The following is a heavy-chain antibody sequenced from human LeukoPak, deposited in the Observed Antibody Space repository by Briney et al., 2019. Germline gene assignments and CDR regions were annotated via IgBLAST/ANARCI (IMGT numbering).Heavy chain of an antibody. CDR3: ARGLDCSSTSCLDRYFDY. CDR2: INHSGST. J-gene: IGHJ4*02. CDR1: GGSFSGYY. V-gene: IGHV4-34*01. Sequence: SETLSLTCAVYGGSFSGYYWSWIRQPPGKGLEWIGEINHSGSTNYNPSLKSRVTVSVDTSKNQFSLKLSSVTAADTAVYYCARGLDCSSTSCLDRYFDYWGQGTLVTVSS. D-gene: IGHD2-2*01.